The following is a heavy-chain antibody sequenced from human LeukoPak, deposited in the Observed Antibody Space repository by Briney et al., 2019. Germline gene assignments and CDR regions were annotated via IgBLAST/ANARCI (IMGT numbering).Heavy chain of an antibody. CDR1: GFTFSTSW. CDR3: AKDSGWFRLDY. J-gene: IGHJ4*02. D-gene: IGHD6-13*01. V-gene: IGHV3-7*03. Sequence: PGGSLRLSCAASGFTFSTSWMAWVRQAPGKGLEWVANIKQDGSDKYYMDSVKGRFTISRDNAKNSLYLQMNSLRAEDTAVYYCAKDSGWFRLDYWGQGTLVTVSS. CDR2: IKQDGSDK.